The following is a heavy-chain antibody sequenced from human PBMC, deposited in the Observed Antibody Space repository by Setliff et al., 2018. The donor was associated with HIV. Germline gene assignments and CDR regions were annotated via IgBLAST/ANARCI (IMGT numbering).Heavy chain of an antibody. J-gene: IGHJ6*03. CDR2: IYTSGST. Sequence: SETLSLTCTVSGGSISSYYWSWIRQPAGKGLEWIGRIYTSGSTNYNPSLKSRVTMSVDTSKNQFSLKLSSVTAADTAVYYCARGIAAAWIYYYYYMDVWGKGTTVTVSS. CDR1: GGSISSYY. V-gene: IGHV4-4*07. CDR3: ARGIAAAWIYYYYYMDV. D-gene: IGHD6-13*01.